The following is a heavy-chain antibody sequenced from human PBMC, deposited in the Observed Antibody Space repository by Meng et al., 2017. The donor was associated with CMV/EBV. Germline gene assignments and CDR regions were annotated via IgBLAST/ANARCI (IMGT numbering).Heavy chain of an antibody. CDR1: GYSFTSYW. CDR3: ARLLVPAGDENSSRWYSRTYYFDY. J-gene: IGHJ4*02. CDR2: IYPGDSDT. V-gene: IGHV5-51*01. D-gene: IGHD6-13*01. Sequence: KVSCKGSGYSFTSYWIGWLRQMPGKALEWMGIIYPGDSDTRYSPSFQGQVTISADKSISTAYLQWSSLKASDTAMYYCARLLVPAGDENSSRWYSRTYYFDYWGQGTLVTVSS.